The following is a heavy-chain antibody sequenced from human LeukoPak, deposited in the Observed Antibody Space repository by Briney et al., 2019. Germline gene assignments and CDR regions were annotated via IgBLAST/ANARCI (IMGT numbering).Heavy chain of an antibody. Sequence: SQTLSLTCTVSGGSISSGSYYWSWIRQPAGKGLEWIGRIYTSGSTNYNPSLKSRDTISVDTSKNQFSLKLSSVTAADPAVYYCARDDFGSYWGQGILVTVSS. CDR3: ARDDFGSY. CDR1: GGSISSGSYY. V-gene: IGHV4-61*02. D-gene: IGHD3-10*01. CDR2: IYTSGST. J-gene: IGHJ4*02.